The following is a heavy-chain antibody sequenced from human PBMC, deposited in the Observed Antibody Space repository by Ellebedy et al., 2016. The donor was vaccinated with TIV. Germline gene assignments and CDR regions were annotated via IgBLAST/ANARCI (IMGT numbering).Heavy chain of an antibody. Sequence: MPSETLSLTCAVSGYSISINHWWAWIRQPPGKGLEWIGYIYYSGSAFYSPSLKSRVTMSVDTSKNQFSLKLSSVTAVDTAVYYCARGGLGYWYFDLWGRGTLVTVSS. CDR3: ARGGLGYWYFDL. V-gene: IGHV4-28*03. CDR1: GYSISINHW. J-gene: IGHJ2*01. D-gene: IGHD3-10*01. CDR2: IYYSGSA.